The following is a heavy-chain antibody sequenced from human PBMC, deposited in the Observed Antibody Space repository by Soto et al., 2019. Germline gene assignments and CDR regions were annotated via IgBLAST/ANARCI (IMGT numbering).Heavy chain of an antibody. CDR2: IKEDGSEK. CDR1: GFRFSDYW. V-gene: IGHV3-7*01. J-gene: IGHJ6*03. CDR3: XXXXXXXXXASYYEYMDV. D-gene: IGHD3-3*01. Sequence: EVQLVESGGGLVQPGGSLRVSCAAAGFRFSDYWMTWVRQVPGKGLEWVANIKEDGSEKYYADSVKGRFTISRDNAKNSLYVQVNSLRGEDTAVYYXXXXXXXXXXASYYEYMDVWGKGTTVTVSS.